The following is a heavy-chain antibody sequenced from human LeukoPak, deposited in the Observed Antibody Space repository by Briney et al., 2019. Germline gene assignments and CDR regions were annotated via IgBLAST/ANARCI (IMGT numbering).Heavy chain of an antibody. Sequence: GGSLRLSCAASGFTFSSYSMNWVRQAPGKGLEWVSSISGSSSYIYYADSVKGRFTISRDNAKNSLYLQMNSLRAEDTAVYYCARDRGIAVAGTPSDAFDIWGQGTMVTVSS. CDR2: ISGSSSYI. J-gene: IGHJ3*02. CDR3: ARDRGIAVAGTPSDAFDI. D-gene: IGHD6-19*01. V-gene: IGHV3-21*01. CDR1: GFTFSSYS.